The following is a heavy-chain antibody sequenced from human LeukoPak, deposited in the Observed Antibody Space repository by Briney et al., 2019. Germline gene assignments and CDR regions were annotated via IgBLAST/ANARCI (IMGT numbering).Heavy chain of an antibody. J-gene: IGHJ4*02. D-gene: IGHD6-13*01. V-gene: IGHV3-73*01. CDR1: GFTFSGSA. CDR2: IRSKANSYAT. CDR3: TRRTSGIAPNGLDY. Sequence: GGSLRLSCAASGFTFSGSAMHWVRQASGKGLEWVGRIRSKANSYATAYAASVKGRFTISRDDSKNTAYLQMNSLKTEDTAVYYCTRRTSGIAPNGLDYWGQGTLVTVSS.